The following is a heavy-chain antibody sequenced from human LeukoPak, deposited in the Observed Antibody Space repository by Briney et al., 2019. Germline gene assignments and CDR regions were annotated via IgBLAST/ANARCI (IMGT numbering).Heavy chain of an antibody. D-gene: IGHD2-15*01. V-gene: IGHV3-23*01. CDR1: GFTFSSYA. CDR2: ISGSGGST. Sequence: GGSLRLSCADSGFTFSSYAMSWVRQAPGKGLERVSAISGSGGSTYYADSVKGRFTISRDNSKNTLYLQMNSLRAEDTAVYYCAKTVSGYCSGGSCRTMDVWGQGTTVTVSS. J-gene: IGHJ6*02. CDR3: AKTVSGYCSGGSCRTMDV.